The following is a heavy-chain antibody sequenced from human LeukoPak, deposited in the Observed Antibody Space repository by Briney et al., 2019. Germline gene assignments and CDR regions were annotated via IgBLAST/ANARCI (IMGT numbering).Heavy chain of an antibody. V-gene: IGHV3-23*01. CDR1: GVTFSSYV. Sequence: GGSLRLSCEASGVTFSSYVMSWVRQAPGKGPEWVSGISGSGGGIYYADSVKGRFAISRDNSKNTLYLQMYSLRAEDTAVYYCVQEGPRGLAFDIWGQGTKVTVSS. J-gene: IGHJ3*02. CDR3: VQEGPRGLAFDI. CDR2: ISGSGGGI.